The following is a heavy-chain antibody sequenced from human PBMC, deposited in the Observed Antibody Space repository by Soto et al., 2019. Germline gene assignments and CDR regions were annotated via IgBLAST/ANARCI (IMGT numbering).Heavy chain of an antibody. CDR2: ISYDVTNK. CDR3: AKDLRIAVAGTDYFDS. Sequence: QVQLVESGGGVVQPGRSLRLSCAASGFSFSSYGMHWVRQAPGKGLEWVAVISYDVTNKYYADSVKGRVTISRDNSKNTLYLQMNSLRAEDTAVYYCAKDLRIAVAGTDYFDSWGQGTLVTVSS. CDR1: GFSFSSYG. J-gene: IGHJ4*02. V-gene: IGHV3-30*18. D-gene: IGHD6-19*01.